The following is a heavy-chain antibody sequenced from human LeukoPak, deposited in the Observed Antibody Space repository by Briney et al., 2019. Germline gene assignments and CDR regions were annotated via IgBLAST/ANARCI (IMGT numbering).Heavy chain of an antibody. Sequence: ASVKVSCKASGYTFTGYYMHWVRQAPGQGLEWMGWINPNSGGTNYAQKFQGRVTMTRDTSISTAYMELSRLRSDDTAAYYCARDHVSEYCSGGSCYSGDYWGQGTLVTVSS. J-gene: IGHJ4*02. CDR3: ARDHVSEYCSGGSCYSGDY. CDR1: GYTFTGYY. V-gene: IGHV1-2*02. D-gene: IGHD2-15*01. CDR2: INPNSGGT.